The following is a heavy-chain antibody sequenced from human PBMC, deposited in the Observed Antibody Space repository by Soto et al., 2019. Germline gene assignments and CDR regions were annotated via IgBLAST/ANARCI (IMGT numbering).Heavy chain of an antibody. J-gene: IGHJ6*03. V-gene: IGHV3-53*01. D-gene: IGHD3-10*01. CDR2: IYSGGST. Sequence: GGSLRLSCAASGFTVSSNYMSWVRQAPGKGLEWVSVIYSGGSTYYADSVKGRFTISRDNSKNTLYLQMNSLRAEDTAVYYCARAGDYYGSGSYLPKYYYYYYMDVWGKGTTVTDSS. CDR3: ARAGDYYGSGSYLPKYYYYYYMDV. CDR1: GFTVSSNY.